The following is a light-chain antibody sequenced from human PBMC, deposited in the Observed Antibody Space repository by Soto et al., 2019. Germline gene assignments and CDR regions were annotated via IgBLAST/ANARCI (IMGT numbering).Light chain of an antibody. CDR3: QHYGDSSWT. V-gene: IGKV3-20*01. CDR2: GTS. CDR1: RSVSDTL. J-gene: IGKJ1*01. Sequence: EIVLTQSPGTLSFSPGERATLSCRADRSVSDTLLTWFQQNPGQAPRLLIFGTSNRAPGIPDRFSGSGSGTDFTLTISRLEPDDFAVYYCQHYGDSSWTFGQGTKWEIK.